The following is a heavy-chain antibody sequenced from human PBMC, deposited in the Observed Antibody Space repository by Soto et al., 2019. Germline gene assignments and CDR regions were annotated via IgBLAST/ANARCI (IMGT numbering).Heavy chain of an antibody. V-gene: IGHV3-23*01. CDR3: AKGRFDSRGYLDGDA. CDR2: ISASGGST. D-gene: IGHD3-22*01. J-gene: IGHJ5*02. CDR1: GFIFSDYV. Sequence: EVQLLESGGGLVQPGGSLRVSCAASGFIFSDYVMSWVRQAPGKGLEWVSSISASGGSTYYADSVKGRFTIARDNLKNTLSLPMNSLGADDTATSFCAKGRFDSRGYLDGDAWSPGTLVNVSS.